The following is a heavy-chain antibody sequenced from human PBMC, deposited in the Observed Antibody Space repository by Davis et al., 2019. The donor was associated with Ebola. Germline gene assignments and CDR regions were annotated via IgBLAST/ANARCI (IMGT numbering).Heavy chain of an antibody. CDR2: IYPGDSDT. CDR3: ARVLGELSYTEYFQH. V-gene: IGHV5-51*01. D-gene: IGHD3-16*02. CDR1: EYSFTSYW. J-gene: IGHJ1*01. Sequence: PGGSLRLSCKGSEYSFTSYWIGWVRQMPGKGLEWMGIIYPGDSDTRYSPSFQGQVTISADKSISTAYLQWSSLKASDTAMYYCARVLGELSYTEYFQHWGQGTLVTVSS.